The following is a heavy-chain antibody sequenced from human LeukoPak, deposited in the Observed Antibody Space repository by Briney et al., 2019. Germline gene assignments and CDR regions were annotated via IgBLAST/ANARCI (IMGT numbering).Heavy chain of an antibody. V-gene: IGHV1-2*02. CDR3: ARRYGSGSYLGY. J-gene: IGHJ4*02. D-gene: IGHD3-10*01. CDR1: GYTFTDYY. Sequence: ASVKVSCKASGYTFTDYYIHWVRQAPGQGLEWMGWINPNSGGTNYAQKFQGRVTMTRDTSISTAYMELSRLRSDDTAVYYCARRYGSGSYLGYWGQGTLVTVSS. CDR2: INPNSGGT.